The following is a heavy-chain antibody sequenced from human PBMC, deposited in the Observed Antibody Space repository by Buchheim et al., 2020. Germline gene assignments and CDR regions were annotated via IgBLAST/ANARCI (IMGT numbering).Heavy chain of an antibody. CDR3: TTAGTDYGAT. CDR2: IKSKSNVGTT. V-gene: IGHV3-15*01. Sequence: EVQLVESGGGLVKPGGSLRLSCAASGLTFSYAWMSWVRQAPGKGLEWVGLIKSKSNVGTTDYAAPVKGRFTISRENSKKTLYLQMNSLKTADTAVYYCTTAGTDYGATWGQGTL. CDR1: GLTFSYAW. J-gene: IGHJ4*02. D-gene: IGHD4-17*01.